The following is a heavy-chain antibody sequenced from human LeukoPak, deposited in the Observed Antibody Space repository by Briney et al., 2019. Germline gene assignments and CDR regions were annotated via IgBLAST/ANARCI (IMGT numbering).Heavy chain of an antibody. Sequence: SETLSLTCTVSGGSISSYRSYWGWIRQPPGKGLEWIGTIYYSGSTYYNPSVKSRLTISVDTSKNQFPLQLSSVTAADTAVYYCAGIYNNGWSYHLHYWGQGTLVTVSS. CDR3: AGIYNNGWSYHLHY. V-gene: IGHV4-39*01. CDR1: GGSISSYRSY. D-gene: IGHD6-19*01. J-gene: IGHJ4*02. CDR2: IYYSGST.